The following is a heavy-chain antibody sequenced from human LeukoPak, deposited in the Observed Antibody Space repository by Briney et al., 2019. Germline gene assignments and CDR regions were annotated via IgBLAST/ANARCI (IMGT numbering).Heavy chain of an antibody. D-gene: IGHD1-26*01. CDR1: GFTFSSYS. Sequence: GGSLRLSCAASGFTFSSYSMNWVRQAPGKGLEWVSSISSSRSYIYYADSVKGRFTISRDNAKNSLYLQMNSLRAEDTAVYYCARDLGGSYSYYYYMDVWGKGTTVTVSS. V-gene: IGHV3-21*01. CDR3: ARDLGGSYSYYYYMDV. J-gene: IGHJ6*03. CDR2: ISSSRSYI.